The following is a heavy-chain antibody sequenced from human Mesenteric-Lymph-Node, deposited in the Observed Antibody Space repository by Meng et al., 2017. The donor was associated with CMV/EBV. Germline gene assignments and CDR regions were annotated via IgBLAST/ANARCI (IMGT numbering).Heavy chain of an antibody. D-gene: IGHD1-26*01. Sequence: GCAVSRWWMEWVGQGPGGGRVGVGRINRGGRSTSYADSVKGRFTISRDNAKNTLYLQMNSLTADDTAVYFCARDRSGSLSNWFDPWGQGTLVTVSS. CDR1: GCAVSRWW. V-gene: IGHV3-74*01. J-gene: IGHJ5*02. CDR3: ARDRSGSLSNWFDP. CDR2: INRGGRST.